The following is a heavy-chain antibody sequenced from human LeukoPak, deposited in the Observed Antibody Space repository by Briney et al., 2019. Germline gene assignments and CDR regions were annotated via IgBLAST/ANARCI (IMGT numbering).Heavy chain of an antibody. CDR2: INQDGSDK. CDR3: AGSWGYRAFDI. CDR1: GFTFSAYW. Sequence: GGSLRLSCAASGFTFSAYWMSWVRQAPGKGLEWVANINQDGSDKYYVDSVKGRFTISRDNAKSSLYLQMNSLRAEDTAVYYCAGSWGYRAFDIWGQGTMVTVSS. D-gene: IGHD3-16*01. J-gene: IGHJ3*02. V-gene: IGHV3-7*01.